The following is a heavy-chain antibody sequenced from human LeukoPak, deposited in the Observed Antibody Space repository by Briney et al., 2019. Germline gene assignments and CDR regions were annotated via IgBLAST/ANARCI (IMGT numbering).Heavy chain of an antibody. CDR1: GFSFCSYG. CDR3: AKDIRFWSGIWDFDN. Sequence: GGSLRLSFAASGFSFCSYGMHWVRQAPGKGLDWVALIWYDGSNENYADSVKGRFTISRDNSKNTLYLQMNSLRAEDTAVYYGAKDIRFWSGIWDFDNWGQGTLVTVSS. V-gene: IGHV3-33*06. CDR2: IWYDGSNE. D-gene: IGHD3-3*01. J-gene: IGHJ4*02.